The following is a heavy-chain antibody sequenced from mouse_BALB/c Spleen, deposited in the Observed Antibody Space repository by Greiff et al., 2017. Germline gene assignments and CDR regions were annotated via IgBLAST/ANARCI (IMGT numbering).Heavy chain of an antibody. V-gene: IGHV5-6-3*01. D-gene: IGHD1-1*01. CDR1: GFTFSSYG. Sequence: EVQRVESGGGLVQPGGSLKLSCAASGFTFSSYGMSWVRQTPDKRLELVATINSNGGSTYYPDSVKGRFTISRDNAKNTLYLQMSSLKSEDTAMYYCARVGGRRAMDYWGQGTSVTVSS. CDR2: INSNGGST. CDR3: ARVGGRRAMDY. J-gene: IGHJ4*01.